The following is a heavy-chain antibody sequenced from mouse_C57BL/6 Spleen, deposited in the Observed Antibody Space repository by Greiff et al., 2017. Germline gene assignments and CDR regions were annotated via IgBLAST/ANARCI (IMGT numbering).Heavy chain of an antibody. CDR2: IHPNSGST. V-gene: IGHV1-64*01. D-gene: IGHD3-1*01. CDR3: ARGYYFDY. CDR1: GYTFTSYW. Sequence: QVQLQQPGADLVKPGASVKLSCKASGYTFTSYWMHWVKQRPGQGLEWIGMIHPNSGSTNSNEKFKSKATLTVDKSSSTAYMQLSGLTSEDSAVYYCARGYYFDYWGQGTTLTVSA. J-gene: IGHJ2*01.